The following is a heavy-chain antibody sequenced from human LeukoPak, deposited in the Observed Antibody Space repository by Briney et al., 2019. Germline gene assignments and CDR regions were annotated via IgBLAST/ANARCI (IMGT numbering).Heavy chain of an antibody. CDR2: INPNSGGT. CDR1: GGTFSSYA. J-gene: IGHJ3*02. V-gene: IGHV1-2*02. D-gene: IGHD4-11*01. CDR3: ARDTGPKAFDI. Sequence: ASVKVSCKASGGTFSSYAISWVRQAPGQGLEWMGWINPNSGGTNYAQKFQGRVTMTRDTSISTAYMELSRLRSDDTAVYYCARDTGPKAFDIWGQGTMVTVSS.